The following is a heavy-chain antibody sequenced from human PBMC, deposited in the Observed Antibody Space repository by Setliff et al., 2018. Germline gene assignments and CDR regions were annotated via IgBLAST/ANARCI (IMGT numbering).Heavy chain of an antibody. D-gene: IGHD6-25*01. Sequence: SVKVSCKTSGYSFTSHYMHWVRQAPGQGPEWMGIINPGGLTSSSTQKFEGRVTMTRDTSTSTVYMELNSLTSDDTAVYYCARAGLAAAGRKGVFEHWGQGTLVTVSS. J-gene: IGHJ4*02. V-gene: IGHV1-46*01. CDR3: ARAGLAAAGRKGVFEH. CDR1: GYSFTSHY. CDR2: INPGGLTS.